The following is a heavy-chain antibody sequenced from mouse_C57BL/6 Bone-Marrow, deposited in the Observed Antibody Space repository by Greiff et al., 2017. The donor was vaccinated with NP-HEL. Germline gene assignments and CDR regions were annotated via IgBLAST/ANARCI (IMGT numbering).Heavy chain of an antibody. J-gene: IGHJ3*01. Sequence: QVHVKQSGAELARPGASVKLSCKASGYTFTSYGISWVKQRTGQGLEWIGEIYPRSGNTYYNEKFKGKATLTAYKSSSTAYMELRSLTSEDSAVYFCVYSNFAYWGQGTLVTVSA. CDR3: VYSNFAY. CDR2: IYPRSGNT. V-gene: IGHV1-81*01. D-gene: IGHD2-5*01. CDR1: GYTFTSYG.